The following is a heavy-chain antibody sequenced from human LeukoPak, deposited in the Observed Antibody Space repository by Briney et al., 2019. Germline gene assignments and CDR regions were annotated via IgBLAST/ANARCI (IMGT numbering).Heavy chain of an antibody. CDR3: ARQVIGYYYDSSGYDRYFDY. CDR2: IYYSGST. D-gene: IGHD3-22*01. Sequence: PSETLSLTCTVSGGSISSYYWSWIRQPPGKGLEWIGYIYYSGSTNYNPSLKSRVTISVDTSKNQFSLKLSSVTAADTAVYYCARQVIGYYYDSSGYDRYFDYWGQGTLVTVSS. CDR1: GGSISSYY. J-gene: IGHJ4*02. V-gene: IGHV4-59*01.